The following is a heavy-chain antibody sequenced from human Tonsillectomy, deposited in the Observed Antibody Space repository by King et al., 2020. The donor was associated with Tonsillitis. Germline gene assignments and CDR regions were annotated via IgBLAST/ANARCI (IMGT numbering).Heavy chain of an antibody. D-gene: IGHD3-22*01. V-gene: IGHV4-38-2*01. J-gene: IGHJ5*02. CDR1: GYSISSGYY. CDR2: IYHSGST. CDR3: ALDRGYNWFDP. Sequence: VQLQESGPGLVKPSETLSLTCAVSGYSISSGYYWGWIRQPPGKGLEWIGTIYHSGSTYYNPSLKSRVTISVDTSKNQFSLKRSSVTAADTAVYYCALDRGYNWFDPWGQGTLVIVSS.